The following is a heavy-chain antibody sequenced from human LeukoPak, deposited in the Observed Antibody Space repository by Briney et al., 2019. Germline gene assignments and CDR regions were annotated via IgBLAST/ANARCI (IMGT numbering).Heavy chain of an antibody. D-gene: IGHD3-16*01. V-gene: IGHV3-7*01. CDR2: IKPDGSDK. Sequence: GGSLRLSCAASGFTFSTYWMNWVRQAPGKGLEWVANIKPDGSDKYYVDSVKGRFTVSRGNAKNSPYLQMNSLRAEDTAVYYCAKGGDHWGQGTLVTVSS. CDR3: AKGGDH. CDR1: GFTFSTYW. J-gene: IGHJ4*02.